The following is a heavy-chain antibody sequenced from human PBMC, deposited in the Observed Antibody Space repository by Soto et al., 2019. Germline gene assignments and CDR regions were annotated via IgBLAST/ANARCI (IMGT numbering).Heavy chain of an antibody. CDR2: TYYRSKWYN. V-gene: IGHV6-1*01. Sequence: SPTLSLTCAISGDSVSSNSAAWNWIRQSPSRGLEWLGRTYYRSKWYNDYAVSVKSRITINPDTSKNQFSLQLNSVTPEDTAVYYCAREGGEGGGYYYYYGMDVWGQGTTVTVSS. J-gene: IGHJ6*02. CDR3: AREGGEGGGYYYYYGMDV. CDR1: GDSVSSNSAA. D-gene: IGHD3-10*01.